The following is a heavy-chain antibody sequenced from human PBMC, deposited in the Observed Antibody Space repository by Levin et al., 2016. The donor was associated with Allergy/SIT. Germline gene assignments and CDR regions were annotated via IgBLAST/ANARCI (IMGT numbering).Heavy chain of an antibody. CDR2: IDPTDSYV. CDR3: ARRRARALWYFDL. CDR1: WGVLHRLL. Sequence: GESLKISCQSFWGVLHRLLGQLGAPAARERPGVGGRIDPTDSYVNYSPSFQGRVTISVDKSIDTAYLQWRSLKASDSALYYCARRRARALWYFDLWGRGTLVTVSS. V-gene: IGHV5-10-1*01. J-gene: IGHJ2*01.